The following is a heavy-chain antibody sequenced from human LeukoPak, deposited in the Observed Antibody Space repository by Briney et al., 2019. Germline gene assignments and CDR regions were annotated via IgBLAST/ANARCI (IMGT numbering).Heavy chain of an antibody. CDR2: IYYTGST. V-gene: IGHV4-39*01. Sequence: SETLSLNCSVSGASINGGTYYWAWIRQPPGRGLEWIDSIYYTGSTYDNPSLKSRVTISVDTSKNQFSLKLSSVTAADTAVYYCARRGGSGRAFDYWGQGTRVTVSS. D-gene: IGHD1-26*01. CDR3: ARRGGSGRAFDY. J-gene: IGHJ4*02. CDR1: GASINGGTYY.